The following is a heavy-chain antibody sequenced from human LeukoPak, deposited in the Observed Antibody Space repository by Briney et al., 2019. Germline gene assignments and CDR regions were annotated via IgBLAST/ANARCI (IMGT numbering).Heavy chain of an antibody. CDR3: ARHGMYSGSESYYDPFDY. J-gene: IGHJ4*02. CDR2: MSYKYSGST. Sequence: SETLSLTCTVSGSSISSSSYYWGWIRQPPGKGLEWIGSMSYKYSGSTYYNPSLKSRVTISVDTSKNQFSLRLSSVTAADLAVNHCARHGMYSGSESYYDPFDYWGQGTLVTVSS. D-gene: IGHD3-10*01. V-gene: IGHV4-39*01. CDR1: GSSISSSSYY.